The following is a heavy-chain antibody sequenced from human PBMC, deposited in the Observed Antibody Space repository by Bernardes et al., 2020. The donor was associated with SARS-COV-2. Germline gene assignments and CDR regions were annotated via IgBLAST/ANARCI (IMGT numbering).Heavy chain of an antibody. CDR2: LYSGGTT. J-gene: IGHJ6*02. V-gene: IGHV3-53*01. CDR1: KFTVSNNY. Sequence: GWSLRLSCEASKFTVSNNYMSWVRQAPGKGLEWVSLLYSGGTTYYADSVKGRFTVSRDNSKNTLFLQMSDLRAEDTAIYYCATAPHYYYGLDVWGQGTAVTVSS. CDR3: ATAPHYYYGLDV.